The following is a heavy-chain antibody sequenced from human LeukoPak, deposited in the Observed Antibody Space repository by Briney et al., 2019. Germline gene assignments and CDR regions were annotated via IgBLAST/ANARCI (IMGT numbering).Heavy chain of an antibody. D-gene: IGHD6-19*01. CDR2: IYHSGST. Sequence: SETLSLTCTVSGYSISSGYYWGWIRPPPGKGLEWIGSIYHSGSTYYNPSLKRRVTISVDTSKNQFSLKLSSVTAADTAVYYCARDGKQWLVHSKIDYWGQETLVTVSS. CDR1: GYSISSGYY. CDR3: ARDGKQWLVHSKIDY. V-gene: IGHV4-38-2*02. J-gene: IGHJ4*02.